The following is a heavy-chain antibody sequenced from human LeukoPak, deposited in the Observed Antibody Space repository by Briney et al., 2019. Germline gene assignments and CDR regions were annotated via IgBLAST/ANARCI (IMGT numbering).Heavy chain of an antibody. V-gene: IGHV3-69-1*01. CDR1: GFAISTYA. J-gene: IGHJ4*01. CDR3: ARQLGYCAAGTCYFDS. D-gene: IGHD2-8*02. Sequence: GASLRLSCAASGFAISTYAMAWVRQAPGKGLEWISSLSSGRSPSYSDSLEGRLTMSSDNARNTLYLQMDNLRGEDTAMYYCARQLGYCAAGTCYFDSWGHGTQVTVSS. CDR2: LSSGRSP.